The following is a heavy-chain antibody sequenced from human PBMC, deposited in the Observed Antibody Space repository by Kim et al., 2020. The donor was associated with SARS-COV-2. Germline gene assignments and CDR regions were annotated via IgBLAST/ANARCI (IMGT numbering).Heavy chain of an antibody. V-gene: IGHV4-39*01. Sequence: SETLSLTCTVSGGSISSSSYYWGWIRQPPGKGLEWIGSIYYSGSTYYNPSLKSRVTISVDTSKNQFSLKLSSVTAADTAVYYCARYGDEYYFDYWGQGTL. CDR1: GGSISSSSYY. J-gene: IGHJ4*02. CDR3: ARYGDEYYFDY. CDR2: IYYSGST. D-gene: IGHD4-17*01.